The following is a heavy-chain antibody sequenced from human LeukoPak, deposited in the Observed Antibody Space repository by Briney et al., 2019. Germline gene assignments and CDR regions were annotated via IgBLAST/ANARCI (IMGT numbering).Heavy chain of an antibody. CDR2: INPSSGST. D-gene: IGHD1-26*01. CDR1: GYTFTSYN. J-gene: IGHJ4*02. CDR3: ARRSVTFSFDY. V-gene: IGHV1-46*01. Sequence: ASVKVSFKASGYTFTSYNMHWVRLAPGRGLEWMGIINPSSGSTSYEQKFQGRVTMTRDTSTNTVYMELSSLRSEDTAVYYCARRSVTFSFDYWGQGTLVTVSS.